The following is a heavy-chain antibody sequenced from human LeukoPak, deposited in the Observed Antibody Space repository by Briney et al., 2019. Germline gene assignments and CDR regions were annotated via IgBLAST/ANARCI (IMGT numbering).Heavy chain of an antibody. CDR3: ARVGFWSGYYTFDY. CDR2: IYTSGST. V-gene: IGHV4-61*02. J-gene: IGHJ4*02. D-gene: IGHD3-3*01. CDR1: GGSISSGSYY. Sequence: KTSETLSLTCTVSGGSISSGSYYWSWMRQPAGKGLEWIGRIYTSGSTNYNPSLKSRVTISVDTSKNQFSLKLSSVTAADTAVYYCARVGFWSGYYTFDYWGQGTLVTVSS.